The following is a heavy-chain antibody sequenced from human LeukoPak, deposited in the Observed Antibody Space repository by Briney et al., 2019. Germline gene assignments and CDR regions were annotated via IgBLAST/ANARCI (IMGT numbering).Heavy chain of an antibody. CDR3: ARGRGRVVGEYFDN. J-gene: IGHJ4*02. Sequence: GGSLRLSCAASGFTFISYSMTWVRQAPGKGLEWVSYINSGSSTMYYADSVKGRFTISRDNGKTSLYLQMNSLRDEDTAVYYCARGRGRVVGEYFDNWGQGTLVTVSS. D-gene: IGHD3-3*01. CDR2: INSGSSTM. V-gene: IGHV3-48*02. CDR1: GFTFISYS.